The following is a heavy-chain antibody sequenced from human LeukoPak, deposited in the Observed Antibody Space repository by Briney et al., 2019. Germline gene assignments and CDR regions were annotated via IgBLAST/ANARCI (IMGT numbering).Heavy chain of an antibody. Sequence: EPSETLSLTCSVSGGSISSYYWSWIRQPPGKGLEWIGYIYYSGSTNYNPSLKSRVTISVDTSKNQFSLKLSSVTAADTAVYYCAKPSNYYGSATDAFDFWGQGTMVTVSS. CDR1: GGSISSYY. CDR3: AKPSNYYGSATDAFDF. D-gene: IGHD3-10*01. CDR2: IYYSGST. V-gene: IGHV4-59*01. J-gene: IGHJ3*01.